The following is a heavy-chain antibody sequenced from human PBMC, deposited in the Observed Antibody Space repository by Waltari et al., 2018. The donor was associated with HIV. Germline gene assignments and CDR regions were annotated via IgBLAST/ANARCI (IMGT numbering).Heavy chain of an antibody. CDR1: GGSISSYY. CDR2: IYYSGST. CDR3: ARRGIQLWFYAFDI. D-gene: IGHD5-18*01. Sequence: QVQLQESGPGLVKPSETLSLTCTVSGGSISSYYWSWIRQPPGKGLAWIGYIYYSGSTNYNPSLKSRVTISVDTSKNQFSLKLSSVTAADTAVYYCARRGIQLWFYAFDIWGQGTMVTVSS. V-gene: IGHV4-59*01. J-gene: IGHJ3*02.